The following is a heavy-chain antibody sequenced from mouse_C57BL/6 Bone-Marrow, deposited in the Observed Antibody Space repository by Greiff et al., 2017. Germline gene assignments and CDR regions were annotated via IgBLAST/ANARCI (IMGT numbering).Heavy chain of an antibody. J-gene: IGHJ4*01. V-gene: IGHV1-81*01. D-gene: IGHD2-3*01. CDR1: GYTFTSYG. CDR2: IYPRSGNT. Sequence: QVQLQQSGAELARPGASVTLSCKASGYTFTSYGISWVKQRTGQGLEWIGEIYPRSGNTYYNEKFKGKGTLTADKSSSTAYMELRSLTSEDSAVYYCARSGWLLRYAMDYWGQGTSVTVSS. CDR3: ARSGWLLRYAMDY.